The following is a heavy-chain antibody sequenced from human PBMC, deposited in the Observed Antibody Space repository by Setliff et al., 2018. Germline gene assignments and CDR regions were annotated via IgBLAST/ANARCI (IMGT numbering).Heavy chain of an antibody. CDR2: INPSGGST. CDR1: GGTFKNYG. CDR3: IMNMVRPVTGLDC. Sequence: ASVKVSCKASGGTFKNYGISWVRQAPGQGLEWMGTINPSGGSTIYAPDFQGRVTMTWDTSTNIAYMELSGLRYADSAIYYCIMNMVRPVTGLDCWGPGTLVTVSS. V-gene: IGHV1-46*02. D-gene: IGHD2-8*01. J-gene: IGHJ4*02.